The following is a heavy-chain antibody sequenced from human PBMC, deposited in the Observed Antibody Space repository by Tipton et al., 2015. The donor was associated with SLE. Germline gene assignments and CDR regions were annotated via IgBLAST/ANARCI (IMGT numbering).Heavy chain of an antibody. CDR2: IYNSGST. CDR1: GDSISNNNYY. V-gene: IGHV4-39*07. D-gene: IGHD4-11*01. Sequence: TLSLTCTISGDSISNNNYYWSWIRQPPGKGLEWVGSIYNSGSTYYDPSLKSRVTISLDTSKNQFSLKLTSVTAADTAVYYCARSQGGNYIFYSYGMDVWGQGTTVTVSS. CDR3: ARSQGGNYIFYSYGMDV. J-gene: IGHJ6*02.